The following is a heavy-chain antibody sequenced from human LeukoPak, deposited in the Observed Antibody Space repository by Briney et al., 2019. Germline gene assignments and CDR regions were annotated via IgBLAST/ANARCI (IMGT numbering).Heavy chain of an antibody. V-gene: IGHV3-49*03. CDR1: GFTFSSYA. CDR3: TRVYCGGDCSRYYYGMDV. D-gene: IGHD2-21*02. Sequence: GGALRLSCAASGFTFSSYAMSWFRQAPGKGLEWVGFIRSKAYGGTTECAASVKGRFTISRDDSKSIAYLQMNSLKTEDTAVYYCTRVYCGGDCSRYYYGMDVWGQGTTVTVSS. CDR2: IRSKAYGGTT. J-gene: IGHJ6*02.